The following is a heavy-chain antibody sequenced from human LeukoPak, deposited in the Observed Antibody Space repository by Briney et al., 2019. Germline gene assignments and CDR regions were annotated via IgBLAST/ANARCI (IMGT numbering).Heavy chain of an antibody. J-gene: IGHJ4*02. Sequence: ASVKVSCKASGYTFTGYYMHWVRQAPGQGLEWMGWINPNSGGTNYAQKFQGRVTMTRDTSISTAYMELSRLRSDDTAVYYCASLDLSTVTPSRDDYWGQGTLVTVSS. CDR1: GYTFTGYY. CDR3: ASLDLSTVTPSRDDY. CDR2: INPNSGGT. D-gene: IGHD4-11*01. V-gene: IGHV1-2*02.